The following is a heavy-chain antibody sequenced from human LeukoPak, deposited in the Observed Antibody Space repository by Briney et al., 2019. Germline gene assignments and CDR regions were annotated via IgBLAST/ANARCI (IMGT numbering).Heavy chain of an antibody. CDR1: GFTFSDYY. CDR2: ISSSGSTI. J-gene: IGHJ4*02. Sequence: GGSLRLSCAASGFTFSDYYMSWLRQAPGKGLEWVSYISSSGSTIYYADSVKGRFTISRDNAKNSLYRQMNSLTAEDTPVYYCARGLVLLSGAYYFDYWGQGTLVTVSS. CDR3: ARGLVLLSGAYYFDY. D-gene: IGHD3-10*01. V-gene: IGHV3-11*01.